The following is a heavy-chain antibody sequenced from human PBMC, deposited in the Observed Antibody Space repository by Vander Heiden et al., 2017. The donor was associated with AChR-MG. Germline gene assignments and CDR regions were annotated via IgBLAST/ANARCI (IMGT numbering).Heavy chain of an antibody. CDR3: AREAYCSSTSCYRSIAAAGIDY. Sequence: QVQLVQSGAEVKKPGASVKVSCKASGYTFTGSYMHWVRQAPGQGLEWMGWINPNSGGTNYAQKFQGRVTMTRDTSISTAYMELSRLRSDDTAVYYCAREAYCSSTSCYRSIAAAGIDYWGQGTLVTVSS. D-gene: IGHD2-2*02. J-gene: IGHJ4*02. CDR1: GYTFTGSY. V-gene: IGHV1-2*02. CDR2: INPNSGGT.